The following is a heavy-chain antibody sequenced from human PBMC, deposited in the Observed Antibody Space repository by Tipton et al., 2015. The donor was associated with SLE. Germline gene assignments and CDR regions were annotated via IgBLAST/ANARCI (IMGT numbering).Heavy chain of an antibody. CDR3: VRGHPHIVVLIGGGWFDP. V-gene: IGHV4-39*07. D-gene: IGHD2-21*01. J-gene: IGHJ5*02. CDR1: GGSISSSSYY. Sequence: TLSLTCTVSGGSISSSSYYWGWIRQPPGKGLEWIGSIYYSGSTYYNPSLKSRVTISVDTSKNQFSLKLTSVTAAETAIYYCVRGHPHIVVLIGGGWFDPWGQGTLVTVSS. CDR2: IYYSGST.